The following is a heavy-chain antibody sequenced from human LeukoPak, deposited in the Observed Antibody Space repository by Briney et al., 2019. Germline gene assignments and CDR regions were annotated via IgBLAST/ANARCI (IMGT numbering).Heavy chain of an antibody. CDR3: AKDGPSKYSSGWKRGGYYFDY. V-gene: IGHV3-33*06. J-gene: IGHJ4*02. CDR1: GFTFSSYG. CDR2: ILNDGSQE. D-gene: IGHD6-19*01. Sequence: PGRSLRLSCAASGFTFSSYGMHWVRQAPGKGLEWVAVILNDGSQEKYADSVKGRFTISRDNSKNTLYLQMNSLRAEDTAVYYCAKDGPSKYSSGWKRGGYYFDYWGQGTLVTVSS.